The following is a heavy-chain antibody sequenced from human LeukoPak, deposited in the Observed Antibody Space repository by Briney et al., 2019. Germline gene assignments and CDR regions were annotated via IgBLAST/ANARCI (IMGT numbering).Heavy chain of an antibody. CDR2: ISSSSSNI. Sequence: PGRSLSLSWAAAGFIFSRYRMNWVRQPPGRGREWVSSISSSSSNIYYADSVRGRFTISTDNTKNSLYLQMDSLRAEDTAVYYCARDPGYCSGGSCYWGQGTLVTVSS. CDR1: GFIFSRYR. J-gene: IGHJ4*02. D-gene: IGHD2-15*01. CDR3: ARDPGYCSGGSCY. V-gene: IGHV3-21*01.